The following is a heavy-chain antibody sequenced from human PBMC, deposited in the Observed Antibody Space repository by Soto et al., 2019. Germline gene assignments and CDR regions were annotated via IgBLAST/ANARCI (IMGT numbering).Heavy chain of an antibody. CDR2: IYHSGST. V-gene: IGHV4-30-2*01. Sequence: PSETLSLTCAVSCGSISSGGYSWSWIRQPPGKGLEWIGYIYHSGSTYYNPSLESRVTISVDRSKNQFSLKLSSVTAADTAVYYCARADYDFWSGTTTGYFDYWGQGTLVTVSS. D-gene: IGHD3-3*01. CDR3: ARADYDFWSGTTTGYFDY. CDR1: CGSISSGGYS. J-gene: IGHJ4*02.